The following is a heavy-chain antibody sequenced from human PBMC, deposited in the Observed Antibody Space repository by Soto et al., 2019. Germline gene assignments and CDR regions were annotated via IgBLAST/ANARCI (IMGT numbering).Heavy chain of an antibody. CDR2: IHYSGST. CDR1: GGSISSYY. D-gene: IGHD5-18*01. CDR3: ARDNGYSYGYNLDH. J-gene: IGHJ4*02. V-gene: IGHV4-59*01. Sequence: QVQLQESGPGLVKPSETLSLTCTVSGGSISSYYWSWIRQPPGNGLEWIGYIHYSGSTNYNPSPNSRVTISVDTSKIRFSRKLTSVTAADTAVYYCARDNGYSYGYNLDHWGQGTLVTVSS.